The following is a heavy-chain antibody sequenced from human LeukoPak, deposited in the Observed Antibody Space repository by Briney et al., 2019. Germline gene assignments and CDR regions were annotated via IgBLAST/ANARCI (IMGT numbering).Heavy chain of an antibody. Sequence: GGSLRLSCAASGFTFSSYSMNWVRQAPGKGLEWVSYISGGTISIYYADSVKGRFTISRDNAKNSLYLQMNSLRAEDTAVYYCARDLGRSVAGPQKYWGQGTLVTVSS. CDR1: GFTFSSYS. CDR2: ISGGTISI. D-gene: IGHD6-19*01. J-gene: IGHJ4*02. V-gene: IGHV3-48*01. CDR3: ARDLGRSVAGPQKY.